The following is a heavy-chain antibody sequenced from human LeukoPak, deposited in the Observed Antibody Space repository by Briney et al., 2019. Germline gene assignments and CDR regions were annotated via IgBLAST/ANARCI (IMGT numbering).Heavy chain of an antibody. V-gene: IGHV1-69*06. CDR1: GASFSSYA. Sequence: SVKVPCKASGASFSSYAISWVRQAPGQGLEWMGRIIPIFGTPNYAQRFQGRVTITADIVSSTAYMEVNNLTSEDTAVYFCAKQGALRQDYYMDVWGNGTTVTVSS. CDR3: AKQGALRQDYYMDV. J-gene: IGHJ6*03. CDR2: IIPIFGTP.